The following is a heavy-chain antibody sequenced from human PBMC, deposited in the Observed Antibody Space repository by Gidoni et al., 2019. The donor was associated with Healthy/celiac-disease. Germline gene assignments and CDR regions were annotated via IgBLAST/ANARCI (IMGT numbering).Heavy chain of an antibody. J-gene: IGHJ4*02. CDR2: ISYDGSNK. CDR3: AKDPEGYYDRSGESTLD. V-gene: IGHV3-30*18. D-gene: IGHD3-22*01. Sequence: PGKGLEWVAVISYDGSNKYYADSVKGRFTISRDNSKNTLYLQMNSLRAEDTAVYYCAKDPEGYYDRSGESTLDWGQGTLVTVSS.